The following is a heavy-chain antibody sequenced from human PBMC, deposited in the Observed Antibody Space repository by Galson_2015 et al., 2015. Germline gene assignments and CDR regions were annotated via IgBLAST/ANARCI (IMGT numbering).Heavy chain of an antibody. V-gene: IGHV3-21*01. CDR1: GFTFNSYP. J-gene: IGHJ4*02. Sequence: SLRLSCAASGFTFNSYPMNWVRQPPGKGLEWVSSISSSSSYIYYADSVKGRFTISRDNAKNSLYLQMNSLRAEDTAIYYCARARAEDYWGQGTLVTVSS. CDR2: ISSSSSYI. CDR3: ARARAEDY.